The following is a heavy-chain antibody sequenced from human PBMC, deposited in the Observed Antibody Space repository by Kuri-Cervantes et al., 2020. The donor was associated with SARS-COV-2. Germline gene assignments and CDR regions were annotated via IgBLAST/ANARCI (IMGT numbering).Heavy chain of an antibody. CDR1: GFTFSSYA. CDR3: ARVRGVRGVYSTPPPIFDY. CDR2: ISYDGSNK. D-gene: IGHD3-10*01. J-gene: IGHJ4*02. V-gene: IGHV3-30*04. Sequence: GGSLRLSCAASGFTFSSYAMHWVRQAPGKGLEWVAVISYDGSNKYYADSVKGRFTISRDNSKNTLYLQMNSLRAEDTAVYYCARVRGVRGVYSTPPPIFDYWGQGTLVTVSS.